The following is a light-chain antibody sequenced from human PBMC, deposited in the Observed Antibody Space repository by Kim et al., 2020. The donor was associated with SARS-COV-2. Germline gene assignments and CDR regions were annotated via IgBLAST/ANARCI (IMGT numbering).Light chain of an antibody. CDR2: RDS. CDR1: NIGSKM. Sequence: VAQGQAARLAWGGKNIGSKMLHWHQQKPGQAPVLVIYRDSNRPSGIPERFSGSNSGTTATLTISRAQAGDEADYYCQVWDSSVVFGGGTQLTVL. CDR3: QVWDSSVV. V-gene: IGLV3-9*01. J-gene: IGLJ2*01.